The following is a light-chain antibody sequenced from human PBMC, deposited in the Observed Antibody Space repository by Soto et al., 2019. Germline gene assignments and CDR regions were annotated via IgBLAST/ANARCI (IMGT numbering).Light chain of an antibody. CDR1: QSVTSSY. Sequence: EIVLTQSPGTLSLSPGERATLSYRASQSVTSSYLAWYQQKPGQAPRLLIYGASSRATDIPDRFSGSGSGTDFTLTISRLEPEDFAVYYCHQYGRSPSTFGQGTKVDIK. CDR2: GAS. V-gene: IGKV3-20*01. CDR3: HQYGRSPST. J-gene: IGKJ1*01.